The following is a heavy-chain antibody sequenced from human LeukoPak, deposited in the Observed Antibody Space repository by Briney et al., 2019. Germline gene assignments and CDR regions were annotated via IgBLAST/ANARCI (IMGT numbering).Heavy chain of an antibody. CDR3: ARAHPIAPLDY. V-gene: IGHV3-30-3*01. CDR1: GFTFSSYA. D-gene: IGHD6-13*01. CDR2: ISYDGSSK. Sequence: PGGSLRLSCAASGFTFSSYAMHWVRQAPGKGLEWVAVISYDGSSKYYADSVKGRFTISRDNSKNTLYLQRNSLRAEDTAVYYCARAHPIAPLDYWGQGTLVTVSS. J-gene: IGHJ4*02.